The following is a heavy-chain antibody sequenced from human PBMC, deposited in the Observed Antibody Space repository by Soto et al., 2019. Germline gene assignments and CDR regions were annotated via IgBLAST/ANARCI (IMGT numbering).Heavy chain of an antibody. V-gene: IGHV4-4*07. D-gene: IGHD1-1*01. CDR3: VRDGTKTLRDWFDP. J-gene: IGHJ5*02. CDR1: VASVSGFY. Sequence: SETLSVSGTVSVASVSGFYWSWIRKSAGKGLEWIGRIYATGTTDYNPSLKSRVMMSVDTSKKQFSLKLRSVTAADTAVYYCVRDGTKTLRDWFDPWGQGISVTVSS. CDR2: IYATGTT.